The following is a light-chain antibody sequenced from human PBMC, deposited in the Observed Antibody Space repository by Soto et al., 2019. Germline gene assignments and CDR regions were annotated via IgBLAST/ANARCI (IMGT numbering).Light chain of an antibody. J-gene: IGKJ3*01. V-gene: IGKV3-11*01. Sequence: EIVLTQSPATLSLSPGERATLSCRASQSVSSYLAWYQQKPGQAPRLLIYDASNRATGIPARFSGSGSGTDFTLTISSLKPEDFAVYYCQQRSNWGFTFGPGTKVDIK. CDR2: DAS. CDR1: QSVSSY. CDR3: QQRSNWGFT.